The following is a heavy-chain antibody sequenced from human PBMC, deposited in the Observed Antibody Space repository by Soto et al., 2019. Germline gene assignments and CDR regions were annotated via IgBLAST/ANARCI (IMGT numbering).Heavy chain of an antibody. Sequence: ASVKVSCKASGYTFTSYYIHWVRQAPGQGLEWMGIINPSGGSTSYAQKFQGRVTMTRDTSTSTVYMEVSGLRTEDTAVYYCARDQEPSTLYYDYYYMDVWGKGTTVTVSS. V-gene: IGHV1-46*03. CDR3: ARDQEPSTLYYDYYYMDV. CDR1: GYTFTSYY. CDR2: INPSGGST. J-gene: IGHJ6*03.